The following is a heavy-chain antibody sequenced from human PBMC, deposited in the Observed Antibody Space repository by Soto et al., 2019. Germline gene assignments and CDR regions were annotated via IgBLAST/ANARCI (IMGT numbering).Heavy chain of an antibody. CDR3: AKAYFVWSSEQPYYFDY. D-gene: IGHD3-16*01. Sequence: VQLLDSGGGLVQPGGSLRLSCAASGFTFSNYAMTWFRQVPGKGLEWVSGISGSGVRSYYADSVKGRFTISRDNSKSTLYLQMNSLRAEDTAVYYCAKAYFVWSSEQPYYFDYWGQGTLVTVSS. CDR1: GFTFSNYA. CDR2: ISGSGVRS. J-gene: IGHJ4*02. V-gene: IGHV3-23*01.